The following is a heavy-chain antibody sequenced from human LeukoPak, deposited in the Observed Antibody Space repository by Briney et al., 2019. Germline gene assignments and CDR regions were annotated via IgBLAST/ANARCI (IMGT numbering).Heavy chain of an antibody. J-gene: IGHJ6*03. CDR1: GFTFSSYG. CDR3: AKEGLAVAMLYYYYYMDV. Sequence: GGTLRLSCAASGFTFSSYGMSWVRQAPGKGLEWVSAISGSGGSTYYADSVKGRFTISRDNSKNTLYLQMNSLGAEDTAVYYCAKEGLAVAMLYYYYYMDVWGKGTTVTISS. V-gene: IGHV3-23*01. CDR2: ISGSGGST. D-gene: IGHD6-19*01.